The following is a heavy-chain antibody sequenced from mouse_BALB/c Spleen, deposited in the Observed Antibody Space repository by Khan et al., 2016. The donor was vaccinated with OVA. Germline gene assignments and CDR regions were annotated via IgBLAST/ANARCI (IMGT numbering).Heavy chain of an antibody. Sequence: QMQLEESGAELVRPGASVKLSCKTSGYIFNSYWIHWVKQRSRQGLEWIARLYPGTGSTYYNEKFTGKATLTAAKSSSTAYMQLSSLKSEDSAVYFCARWGYDRSTAMDDWCQGTSVTVSS. CDR2: LYPGTGST. CDR1: GYIFNSYW. V-gene: IGHV1S132*01. CDR3: ARWGYDRSTAMDD. J-gene: IGHJ4*01. D-gene: IGHD2-3*01.